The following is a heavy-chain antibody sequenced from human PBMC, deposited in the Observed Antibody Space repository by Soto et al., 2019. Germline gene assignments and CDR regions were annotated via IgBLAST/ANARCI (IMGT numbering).Heavy chain of an antibody. V-gene: IGHV3-21*06. D-gene: IGHD2-8*01. J-gene: IGHJ4*02. CDR1: GFTFSDYS. CDR2: INTASAYS. CDR3: ARGRGYCTNGVCSYFDS. Sequence: EVQLVESGGGLVKPGGSLRLSCAASGFTFSDYSMNWVRQAPGKGLQWVSSINTASAYSYYADSVKGRFTISRDNAKNSLSLQMTSLRAEDTAVYYCARGRGYCTNGVCSYFDSWGQGTLVTVSS.